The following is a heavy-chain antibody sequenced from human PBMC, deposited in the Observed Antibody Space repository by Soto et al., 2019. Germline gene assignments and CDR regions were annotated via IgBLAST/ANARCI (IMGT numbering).Heavy chain of an antibody. CDR3: ARVPITMVRGVTPRSSWFDP. CDR2: ISAYNGNT. V-gene: IGHV1-18*01. J-gene: IGHJ5*02. CDR1: GYTFTSYG. D-gene: IGHD3-10*01. Sequence: QVQLVQSGAEVKKPGASVKVSCKASGYTFTSYGISWVRQAPGQGLEWMGWISAYNGNTNYAQKRQGRVTMTTDTSTSTAYMELRSLRSDDTAVYYCARVPITMVRGVTPRSSWFDPWGQGTLVTVSS.